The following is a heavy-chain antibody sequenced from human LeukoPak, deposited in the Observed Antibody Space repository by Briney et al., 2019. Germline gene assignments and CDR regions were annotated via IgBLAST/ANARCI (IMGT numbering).Heavy chain of an antibody. J-gene: IGHJ6*03. CDR2: IYYSGST. CDR3: ARESTGGQQLADYYYMDV. V-gene: IGHV4-30-4*02. Sequence: SETLSLTCTVSGGSISSGDYYWSWIRQPPGKGLEWIGYIYYSGSTYYNPSLKSRVTISVDTSKNQFSLKLSSVTAADTAVYYCARESTGGQQLADYYYMDVWGKGTTVTVSS. D-gene: IGHD6-13*01. CDR1: GGSISSGDYY.